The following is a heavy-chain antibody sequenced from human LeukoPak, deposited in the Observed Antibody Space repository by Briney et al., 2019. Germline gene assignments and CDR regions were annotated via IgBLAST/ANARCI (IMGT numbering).Heavy chain of an antibody. J-gene: IGHJ4*02. CDR3: AKDESTIWEYFDY. Sequence: PGGSLRLSCAASGFTFSNYAMGWVRQAPGKGLEWVSGISGSDTRTYYADSVRGRFTISRDDSTNTLFLQMNRLRADDTAFYYCAKDESTIWEYFDYWGQGALVTFSS. D-gene: IGHD5-24*01. V-gene: IGHV3-23*01. CDR2: ISGSDTRT. CDR1: GFTFSNYA.